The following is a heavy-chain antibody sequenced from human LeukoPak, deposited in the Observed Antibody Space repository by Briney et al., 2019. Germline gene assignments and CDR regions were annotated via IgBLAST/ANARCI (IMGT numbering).Heavy chain of an antibody. CDR2: IYYSGST. J-gene: IGHJ3*02. CDR1: GGSISSGGYY. CDR3: ARALLLGDYGGAPRYNDAFDI. Sequence: SETLSLTCTVSGGSISSGGYYWSWIRQHPGKGLEWIGYIYYSGSTYYNPSLKSRVTISVDTSKNQFSLKLSSVTAADTAVYYCARALLLGDYGGAPRYNDAFDIWGQGTMVTVSS. V-gene: IGHV4-31*03. D-gene: IGHD4/OR15-4a*01.